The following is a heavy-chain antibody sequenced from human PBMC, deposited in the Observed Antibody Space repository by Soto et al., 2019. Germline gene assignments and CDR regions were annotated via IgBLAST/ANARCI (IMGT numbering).Heavy chain of an antibody. V-gene: IGHV3-30*18. Sequence: GGSLRLSCAASGFTFSSYGMHWVRQAPGKGLEWVAVISYDGSNKYYADSVKGRFTISRDNSKNTLYLQMNSLRAEDTAVYYCAKDAVPAARYYGMDGWGQGTTVTVAS. CDR1: GFTFSSYG. J-gene: IGHJ6*02. CDR2: ISYDGSNK. D-gene: IGHD2-2*01. CDR3: AKDAVPAARYYGMDG.